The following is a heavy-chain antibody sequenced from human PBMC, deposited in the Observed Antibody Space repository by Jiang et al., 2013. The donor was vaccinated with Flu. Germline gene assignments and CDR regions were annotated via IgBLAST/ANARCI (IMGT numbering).Heavy chain of an antibody. Sequence: VQLLESGGGVVQPGRSLRLSCVASGFTFSSYAMHWVRQAPGKGLEWVAAISYDRSEIYYADSVKGRFTISRDKSKNTLYLQMDNLRAEDTAVYYCARDNNWYFYFDHWGQGTLVTVSS. D-gene: IGHD1-1*01. J-gene: IGHJ4*02. CDR2: ISYDRSEI. V-gene: IGHV3-30*04. CDR1: GFTFSSYA. CDR3: ARDNNWYFYFDH.